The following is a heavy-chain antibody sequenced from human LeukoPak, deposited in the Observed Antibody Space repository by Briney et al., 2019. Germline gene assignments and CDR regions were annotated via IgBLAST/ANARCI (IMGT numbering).Heavy chain of an antibody. CDR1: GGSFSGYY. D-gene: IGHD3-22*01. V-gene: IGHV4-34*01. Sequence: PSETLSLTCAVYGGSFSGYYWSWIRQPPGKGLEWIGEINHSGSTNYNPSLKSRVTISVDTSKNQFSLKLSSVTGADTAVYYCARGPPLLTYYYDSSGYYQYYFDYWGQGTLVTVSS. CDR3: ARGPPLLTYYYDSSGYYQYYFDY. CDR2: INHSGST. J-gene: IGHJ4*02.